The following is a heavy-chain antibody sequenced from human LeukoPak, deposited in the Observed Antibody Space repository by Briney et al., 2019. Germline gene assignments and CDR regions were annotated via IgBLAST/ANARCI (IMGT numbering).Heavy chain of an antibody. CDR3: ARGPSGYHNT. CDR1: GYSISTGYY. J-gene: IGHJ4*02. Sequence: SETLSLTCTVSGYSISTGYYWDWLRPPPGEGLEWIGTFNHGGSTYYNPSLKSLATISVATSKNQFSLNLTSVPPADTAVYYCARGPSGYHNTGGQGTLVTVSS. CDR2: FNHGGST. D-gene: IGHD5-12*01. V-gene: IGHV4-38-2*02.